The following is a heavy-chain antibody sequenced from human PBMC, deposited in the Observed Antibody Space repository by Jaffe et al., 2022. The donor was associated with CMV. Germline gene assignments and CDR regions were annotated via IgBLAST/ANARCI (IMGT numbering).Heavy chain of an antibody. D-gene: IGHD3-22*01. J-gene: IGHJ4*02. CDR1: GFTFSSYA. Sequence: EVQLLESGGGLVQPGGSLRLSCAASGFTFSSYAMSWVRQAPGKGLEWVSAISGSGGSTYYADSVKGRFTISRDNSKNTLYLQMNSLRAEDTAVYYCAKASTYYYDSSGYYYEYYFDYWGQGTLVTVSS. CDR2: ISGSGGST. V-gene: IGHV3-23*01. CDR3: AKASTYYYDSSGYYYEYYFDY.